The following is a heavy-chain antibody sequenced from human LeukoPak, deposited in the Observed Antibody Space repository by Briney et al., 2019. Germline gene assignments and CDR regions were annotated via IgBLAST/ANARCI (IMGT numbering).Heavy chain of an antibody. CDR1: GGSISRYY. V-gene: IGHV4-4*07. Sequence: SETLSLTCTVSGGSISRYYWSWIRQPAGKGLEGIGPISTSRTTNYHPSSKSVVTMSAATSNNQFSLKLSSVTAAATAVYYCARDYNYGDYVGFDYWGQGTLVTVSS. D-gene: IGHD4-17*01. CDR2: ISTSRTT. CDR3: ARDYNYGDYVGFDY. J-gene: IGHJ4*02.